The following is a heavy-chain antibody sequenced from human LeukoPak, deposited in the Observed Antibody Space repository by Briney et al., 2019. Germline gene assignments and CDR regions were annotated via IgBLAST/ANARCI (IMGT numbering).Heavy chain of an antibody. D-gene: IGHD2-2*01. Sequence: GGSLRLSCAASGFTFSSYAMSWVRQAPGKGLEWVSAISGSGGSTYYADSVKGRFTISRDNSKNTLYLQMNSLRAEDTAVYYCARDTPAASIAEYFQHWGQGTLVTVSS. V-gene: IGHV3-23*01. J-gene: IGHJ1*01. CDR1: GFTFSSYA. CDR3: ARDTPAASIAEYFQH. CDR2: ISGSGGST.